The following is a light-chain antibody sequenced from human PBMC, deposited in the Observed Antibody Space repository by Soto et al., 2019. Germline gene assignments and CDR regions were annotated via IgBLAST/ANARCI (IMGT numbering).Light chain of an antibody. Sequence: DKQMTQSPSTLSGTVGERVTITCQASQTISSWLAWYQQKPGKAPELLIHDASKLETGVPSRFSGSGSGTKFTLTVSSLQPDDSATYYCQEYNNYSKTFGQGTKVDIK. CDR2: DAS. CDR3: QEYNNYSKT. J-gene: IGKJ1*01. CDR1: QTISSW. V-gene: IGKV1-5*01.